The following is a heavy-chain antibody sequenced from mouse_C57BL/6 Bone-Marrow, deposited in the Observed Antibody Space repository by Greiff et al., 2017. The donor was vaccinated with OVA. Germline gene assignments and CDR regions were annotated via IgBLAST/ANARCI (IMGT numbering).Heavy chain of an antibody. V-gene: IGHV5-12*01. CDR3: ASGPYYAMDY. J-gene: IGHJ4*01. Sequence: EVKLMESGGGLVQPGGSLKLSCAASGFTFSDYYMYWVRQTPEKRLEWVAYISNGGGSTYYPDTVKGRFTISRDNAKNTLYLQMSRLKSEDTAMYYCASGPYYAMDYWGQGTSVTVSS. CDR2: ISNGGGST. CDR1: GFTFSDYY.